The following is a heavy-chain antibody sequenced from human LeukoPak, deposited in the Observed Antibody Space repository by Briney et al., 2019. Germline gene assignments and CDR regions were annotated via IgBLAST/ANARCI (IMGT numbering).Heavy chain of an antibody. J-gene: IGHJ3*02. D-gene: IGHD6-13*01. CDR2: ISSSGSTI. CDR1: GFTFSDYY. V-gene: IGHV3-11*04. Sequence: GGSLRLSCAASGFTFSDYYMSWIRQAPGKGLEWVSYISSSGSTIYYADSVKGRFTISRDNAKNSLYLQMNSLRAEDTAVYYCAREVAAAGTHAFDIWGQGTMVTVSS. CDR3: AREVAAAGTHAFDI.